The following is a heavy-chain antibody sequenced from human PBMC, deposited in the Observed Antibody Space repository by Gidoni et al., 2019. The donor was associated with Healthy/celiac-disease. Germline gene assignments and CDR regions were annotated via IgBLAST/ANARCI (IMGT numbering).Heavy chain of an antibody. Sequence: EVQLVESGEGLFRPGGSLRLSCEASDFPFVTYTMNWVRQAPGKGLEWVSYISSSSSTIYYADSVKGRFTISRDNAKNSLYLQMNSLRDEDTAVYYCARDQDYYGSGSYYDAFDIWGQGTMVTVSS. CDR1: DFPFVTYT. CDR3: ARDQDYYGSGSYYDAFDI. CDR2: ISSSSSTI. V-gene: IGHV3-48*02. J-gene: IGHJ3*02. D-gene: IGHD3-10*01.